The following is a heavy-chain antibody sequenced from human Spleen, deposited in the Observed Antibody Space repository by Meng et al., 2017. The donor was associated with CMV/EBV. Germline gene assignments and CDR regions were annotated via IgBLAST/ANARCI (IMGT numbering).Heavy chain of an antibody. CDR2: INTYNGNT. V-gene: IGHV1-18*04. J-gene: IGHJ4*02. CDR3: ARSITIFQIDY. CDR1: GYTFTGYY. D-gene: IGHD3-9*01. Sequence: SCKASGYTFTGYYMHWVRQAPGQGLEWMGWINTYNGNTKYAQKFQGRVTMTTDTSTTTAYMELRSLTNDDTAVYYCARSITIFQIDYWGQGTLVTVSS.